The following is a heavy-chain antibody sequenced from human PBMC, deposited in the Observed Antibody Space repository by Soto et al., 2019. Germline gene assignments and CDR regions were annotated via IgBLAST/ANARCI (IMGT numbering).Heavy chain of an antibody. J-gene: IGHJ5*02. CDR2: INAGNGNT. V-gene: IGHV1-3*01. CDR1: GYTFTSYA. CDR3: ARGVPAAGLDYWFDP. D-gene: IGHD2-2*01. Sequence: ASVKVSCKASGYTFTSYAMHWVRQAPGQRLEWMGWINAGNGNTKYSQKFQGRVTITRDTSASTAYMELSSVTAADTAVYYCARGVPAAGLDYWFDPWGQGTLVTVSS.